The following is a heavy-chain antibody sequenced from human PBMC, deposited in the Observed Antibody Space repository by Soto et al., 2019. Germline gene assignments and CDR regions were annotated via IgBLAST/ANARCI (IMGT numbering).Heavy chain of an antibody. CDR1: GGTFSSYA. J-gene: IGHJ2*01. Sequence: QVQLVQSGAEVKKPGSSVTVSCKASGGTFSSYAISWVRQAPGQGLEWMGGIIPIFGTANYAQKFQGRVTITADEYTSTAYMELSSLRSEDTAVYYCAIEQQLVQAHWYFDLRGRGTLVTVSS. V-gene: IGHV1-69*12. D-gene: IGHD6-13*01. CDR3: AIEQQLVQAHWYFDL. CDR2: IIPIFGTA.